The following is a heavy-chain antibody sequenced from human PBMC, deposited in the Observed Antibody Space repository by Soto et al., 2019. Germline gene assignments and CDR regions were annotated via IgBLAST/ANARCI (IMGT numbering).Heavy chain of an antibody. Sequence: GGSLRLSCAASGFTFSSYWMHWVRQAPGKGLVWVSRINSDGSSTSYADSVKGRFTISRDNAKNTLYLQMNSLRAEDTAVYYCARDLGSIAVDYYFDYWGQGTLVTVSS. CDR1: GFTFSSYW. V-gene: IGHV3-74*01. CDR3: ARDLGSIAVDYYFDY. D-gene: IGHD6-19*01. CDR2: INSDGSST. J-gene: IGHJ4*02.